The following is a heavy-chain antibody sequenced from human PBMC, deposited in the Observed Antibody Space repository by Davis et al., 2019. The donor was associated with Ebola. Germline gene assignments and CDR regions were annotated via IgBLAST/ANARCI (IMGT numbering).Heavy chain of an antibody. Sequence: GESLKISCAASGFTFSTYWMSWVRQAPGKGLEWVGRIKSKTDGGTTDYAAPVKGRFTISRDDSKNTLYLQMNSLKTEDTAVYYCTTDYYDSSGPVDYWGQGTLVTVSS. V-gene: IGHV3-15*01. CDR3: TTDYYDSSGPVDY. D-gene: IGHD3-22*01. CDR1: GFTFSTYW. CDR2: IKSKTDGGTT. J-gene: IGHJ4*02.